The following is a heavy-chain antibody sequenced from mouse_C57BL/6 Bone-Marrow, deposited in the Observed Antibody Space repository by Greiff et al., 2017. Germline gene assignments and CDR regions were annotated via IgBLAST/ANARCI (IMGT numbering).Heavy chain of an antibody. D-gene: IGHD1-1*02. CDR2: IRNKANGYTT. V-gene: IGHV7-3*01. Sequence: VEESGGGLVQPGGSLSLSCAASGFTFTDYYMSWVRQPPGKALEWLGFIRNKANGYTTEYSASVKGRFTISRDNSQSILYLQMNALRAEDSAAYYCARYLWDYWGQGTTLTVSS. CDR1: GFTFTDYY. CDR3: ARYLWDY. J-gene: IGHJ2*01.